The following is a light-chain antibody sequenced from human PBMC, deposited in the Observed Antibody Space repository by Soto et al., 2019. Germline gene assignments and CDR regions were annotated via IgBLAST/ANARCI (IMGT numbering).Light chain of an antibody. CDR2: EGS. CDR1: SSDVGSYNL. CDR3: CSYAGSSTFV. J-gene: IGLJ1*01. V-gene: IGLV2-23*01. Sequence: QSARTQPASVSGSPGQSITISCTGTSSDVGSYNLVSWYQQHPGKAPKLMIYEGSKRPSGVSNRFSGSKSGNTASLTISGLQAEDEADYYCCSYAGSSTFVFGTGT.